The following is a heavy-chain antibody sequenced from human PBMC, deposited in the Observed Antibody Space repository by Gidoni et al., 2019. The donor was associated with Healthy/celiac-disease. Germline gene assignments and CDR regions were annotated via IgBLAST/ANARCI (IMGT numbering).Heavy chain of an antibody. D-gene: IGHD5-12*01. CDR3: ARDPGDGYNTDAFDI. Sequence: QVQLVQSGAEVKKPGASVKVSCKASGYTFPGYYMHWVRQAPGQGLEWMGWINPNSGGTNYAQKFQGWVTMTRDTSISTAYMELSRLRSDDTAVYYCARDPGDGYNTDAFDIWGQGTMVTVYS. V-gene: IGHV1-2*04. CDR1: GYTFPGYY. J-gene: IGHJ3*02. CDR2: INPNSGGT.